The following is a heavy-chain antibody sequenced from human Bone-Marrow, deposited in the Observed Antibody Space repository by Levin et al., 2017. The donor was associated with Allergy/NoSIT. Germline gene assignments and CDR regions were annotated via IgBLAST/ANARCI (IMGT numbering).Heavy chain of an antibody. J-gene: IGHJ4*02. V-gene: IGHV2-5*02. CDR3: THRGGGRWGGNYDY. CDR1: GFSLSASGVG. Sequence: SGPTLVKPTQTLTLTCTFSGFSLSASGVGLGWFRQPPGKALEWLALIYWDDDKHYSPSLRSRLTITKDTSKNQVVLIMTNMDPVDTATYYCTHRGGGRWGGNYDYWGQGILVTVSS. CDR2: IYWDDDK. D-gene: IGHD4-23*01.